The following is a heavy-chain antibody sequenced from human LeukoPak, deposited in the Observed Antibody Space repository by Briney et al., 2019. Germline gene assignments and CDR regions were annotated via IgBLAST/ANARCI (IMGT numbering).Heavy chain of an antibody. Sequence: RASVKVSCTASGYTFTGYYMHWVRQAPGQGLEWMGWINPNSGGTNYAQKSQGRVTMTRDTSISTAYMELSRLRSDDTAVYYCARTPLYCSSTSCYYSWFDPWGQGTLVTVSS. D-gene: IGHD2-2*01. CDR2: INPNSGGT. CDR3: ARTPLYCSSTSCYYSWFDP. V-gene: IGHV1-2*02. CDR1: GYTFTGYY. J-gene: IGHJ5*02.